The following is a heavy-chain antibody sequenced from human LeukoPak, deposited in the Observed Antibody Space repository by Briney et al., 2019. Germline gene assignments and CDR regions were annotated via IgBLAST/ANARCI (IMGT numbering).Heavy chain of an antibody. CDR2: IYHSGST. J-gene: IGHJ6*03. CDR3: ARDRHSSSWGYYYYYMDV. D-gene: IGHD6-13*01. Sequence: PSETLSLTCTVSGYSISSGYYWGWIRQPPGKGLEWIGSIYHSGSTYYNPSLKSRVTMSVDTSKNQFSLKLSSVTAADTAVYYCARDRHSSSWGYYYYYMDVWGKGTTVTISS. CDR1: GYSISSGYY. V-gene: IGHV4-38-2*02.